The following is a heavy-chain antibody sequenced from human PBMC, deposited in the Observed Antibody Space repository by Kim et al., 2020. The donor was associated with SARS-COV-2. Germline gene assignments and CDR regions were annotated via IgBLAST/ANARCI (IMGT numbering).Heavy chain of an antibody. Sequence: NYALKFQGRVTITADKSTSTAYMELSSLRSEDTAVYYCTRSSAVVLNFDYWGQGTLVTVSS. D-gene: IGHD6-19*01. V-gene: IGHV1-69*02. J-gene: IGHJ4*02. CDR3: TRSSAVVLNFDY.